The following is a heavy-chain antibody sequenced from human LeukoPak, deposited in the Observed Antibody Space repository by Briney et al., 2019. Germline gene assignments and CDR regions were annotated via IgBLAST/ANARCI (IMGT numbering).Heavy chain of an antibody. J-gene: IGHJ3*02. CDR3: ASLGYCSSTSCYGGYCSGGSCYSNDAFDI. D-gene: IGHD2-15*01. V-gene: IGHV3-30*04. Sequence: GGSLRLSCAASGFTFSSYAMHWVRQAPGKGLEWVAVISYDGSNKYYADSLKGRFTISRDNSKNTLYLQMNSLRAEDTAVYSCASLGYCSSTSCYGGYCSGGSCYSNDAFDIWGQGTMVTVSS. CDR1: GFTFSSYA. CDR2: ISYDGSNK.